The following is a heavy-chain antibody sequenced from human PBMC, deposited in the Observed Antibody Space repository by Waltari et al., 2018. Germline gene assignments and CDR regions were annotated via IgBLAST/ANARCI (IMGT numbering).Heavy chain of an antibody. CDR1: GYTFTSYD. J-gene: IGHJ4*02. D-gene: IGHD6-6*01. CDR3: ARDRTPYSSSWGAVNY. CDR2: INAGNGNT. Sequence: QVQLVQSGAEVKKPGASVKVSCKASGYTFTSYDMHWVRQAPGQRLEWMGWINAGNGNTKYSQKFQGRVTITRDTSASTAYMELSSLRSEDTAVYYCARDRTPYSSSWGAVNYWGQGTLVTVSS. V-gene: IGHV1-3*01.